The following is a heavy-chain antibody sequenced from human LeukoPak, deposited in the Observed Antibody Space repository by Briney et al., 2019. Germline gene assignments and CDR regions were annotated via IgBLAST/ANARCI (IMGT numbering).Heavy chain of an antibody. CDR1: GGSLSSGGHY. V-gene: IGHV4-31*03. J-gene: IGHJ3*02. Sequence: SQTLSLTCNVSGGSLSSGGHYWSWIRQHPGKGLEWIGYIYYSGSTYYNPSLKSRVTISVDTSKNQFSLKLSSVTAADTAVYYCARDPMVQAFDIWGQGTMVTVSS. D-gene: IGHD3-10*01. CDR2: IYYSGST. CDR3: ARDPMVQAFDI.